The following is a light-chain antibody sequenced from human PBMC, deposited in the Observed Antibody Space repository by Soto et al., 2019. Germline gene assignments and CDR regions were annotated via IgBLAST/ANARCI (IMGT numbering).Light chain of an antibody. CDR3: QQYGSSPWT. CDR1: QSVTSTH. V-gene: IGKV3-20*01. J-gene: IGKJ1*01. Sequence: EIVLTQSPGTLSLSPGERATLSCRASQSVTSTHLAWYQQKPGQAPRLLIYAASSRATGIPDRFSGSGSGTGFTLTISRLEPEDFAVYYCQQYGSSPWTFGQGTEVEIK. CDR2: AAS.